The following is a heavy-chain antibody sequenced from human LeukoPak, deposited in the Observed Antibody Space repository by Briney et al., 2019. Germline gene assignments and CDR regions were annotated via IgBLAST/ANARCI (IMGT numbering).Heavy chain of an antibody. CDR2: TYYSGST. CDR1: GYSISSGYY. CDR3: ARLGHCSGGSCYYYYYMDV. Sequence: PSETLSLTCTVSGYSISSGYYWGWIRQPPGKGLEWIGSTYYSGSTYYSRSLKSRVTISEDTSKNQFSLKLSSVTAADTAVYYCARLGHCSGGSCYYYYYMDVWGKGTTVTISS. D-gene: IGHD2-15*01. V-gene: IGHV4-38-2*02. J-gene: IGHJ6*03.